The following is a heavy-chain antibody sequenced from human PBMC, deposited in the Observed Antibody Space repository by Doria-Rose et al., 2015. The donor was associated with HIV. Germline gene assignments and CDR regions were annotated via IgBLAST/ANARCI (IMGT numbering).Heavy chain of an antibody. V-gene: IGHV2-26*01. Sequence: TLKESGPVLVKPTETLTLTCTVSGVSLSSPGMGVSWIRQPPGKALEWLANIFSDDERSYKTSLKSRLTISRATSRSQVVLTMTDMDPVDTATYYCARIKSSRWYHKYYFDFWGQGTLVIVSA. D-gene: IGHD6-13*01. J-gene: IGHJ4*02. CDR1: GVSLSSPGMG. CDR3: ARIKSSRWYHKYYFDF. CDR2: IFSDDER.